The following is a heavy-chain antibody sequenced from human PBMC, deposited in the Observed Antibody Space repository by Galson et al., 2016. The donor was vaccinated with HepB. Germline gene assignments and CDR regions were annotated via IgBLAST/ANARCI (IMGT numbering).Heavy chain of an antibody. CDR3: ARADYSSGTILHFFDY. D-gene: IGHD4-11*01. V-gene: IGHV4-39*01. CDR1: GDSVSTSGSY. Sequence: SETLSLTCTVSGDSVSTSGSYWGWIRQPPGKALEWIGSISYSGHTYYNPSLSSRVTISADTSKNQISLRLFSMTAADTAVYYCARADYSSGTILHFFDYVGQGTLVTVSS. CDR2: ISYSGHT. J-gene: IGHJ4*02.